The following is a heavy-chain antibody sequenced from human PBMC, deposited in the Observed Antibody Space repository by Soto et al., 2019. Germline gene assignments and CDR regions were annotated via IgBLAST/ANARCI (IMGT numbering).Heavy chain of an antibody. CDR2: IHYTGST. V-gene: IGHV4-59*08. J-gene: IGHJ4*02. D-gene: IGHD3-3*02. Sequence: FVMLSLTCTVWGGSISSYCWSWIRQPPGKGLEWIGYIHYTGSTNYNPSLKSRVTMSMDTSKNQFSLKLSSVTAADTALYYCGRHSNKSRKSLDYWGKGTLVTVPQ. CDR1: GGSISSYC. CDR3: GRHSNKSRKSLDY.